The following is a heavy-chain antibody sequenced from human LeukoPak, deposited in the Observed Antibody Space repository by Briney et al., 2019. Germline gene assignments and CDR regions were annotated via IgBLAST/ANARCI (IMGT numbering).Heavy chain of an antibody. J-gene: IGHJ4*02. Sequence: SGTLSLTCTVSGDSINSLDLWSWVRQPPGKGLEWIGEMYLSGTTHSNPSVKSRVTISIDKSKNQFFLNLSSVTAADTAVYYCAGLVGRYSSGLYYYYFDYWGQGTLVTVSS. CDR3: AGLVGRYSSGLYYYYFDY. CDR1: GDSINSLDL. V-gene: IGHV4-4*02. CDR2: MYLSGTT. D-gene: IGHD3-22*01.